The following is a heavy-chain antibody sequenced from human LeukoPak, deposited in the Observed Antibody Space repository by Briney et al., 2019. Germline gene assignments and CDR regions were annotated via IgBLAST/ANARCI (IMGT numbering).Heavy chain of an antibody. Sequence: GGSLRLSCAASGFTFSSYGMHWVRQAPGKGLEWVAVISYDGSHKYYADSVKGRLIISRDNSKNTLYLQMNSLRAEVTAVYYCAKDASDSSGWYYFDYWGQGTLVTVSS. CDR1: GFTFSSYG. J-gene: IGHJ4*02. CDR3: AKDASDSSGWYYFDY. V-gene: IGHV3-30*18. D-gene: IGHD6-19*01. CDR2: ISYDGSHK.